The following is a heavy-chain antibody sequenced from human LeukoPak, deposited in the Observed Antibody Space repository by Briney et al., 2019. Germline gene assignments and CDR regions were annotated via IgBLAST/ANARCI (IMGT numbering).Heavy chain of an antibody. Sequence: PGGSLRLSXAASGFTFSSYWMGWVRQAPGKGLEWVANIKQDGSEKYYVDSVKGRFTISRDNAKNSLYLQMNSLRAEDTAVYYCASGGYYDSSGYFIPLFDYWGQGTLVTVSS. V-gene: IGHV3-7*01. CDR1: GFTFSSYW. CDR2: IKQDGSEK. D-gene: IGHD3-22*01. CDR3: ASGGYYDSSGYFIPLFDY. J-gene: IGHJ4*02.